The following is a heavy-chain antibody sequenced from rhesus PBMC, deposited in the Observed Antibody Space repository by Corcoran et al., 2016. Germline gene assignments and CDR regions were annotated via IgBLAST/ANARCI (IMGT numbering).Heavy chain of an antibody. V-gene: IGHV2-95*01. CDR2: IYWNDSK. CDR3: ARVRYYFDY. CDR1: GFLISTPGTG. J-gene: IGHJ4*01. Sequence: QVTLKESGPALVKPTQTLTLTCTFSGFLISTPGTGVGWIRQPPGKALEWLASIYWNDSKYYSTSLKSRLTISKDTSKNQVVLTMTNMDPVDTATYYCARVRYYFDYWGQGVLVTVSS.